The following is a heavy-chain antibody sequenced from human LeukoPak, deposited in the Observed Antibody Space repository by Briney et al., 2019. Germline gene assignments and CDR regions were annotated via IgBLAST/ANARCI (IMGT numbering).Heavy chain of an antibody. Sequence: PLETLSLTCTVSGGSISSYYWSWIRQPPGKGLEWIGYIYYSGSTNYNPSLKSRVTISVDTSKNQFSLKLSSVTAADTAVYYCARGIKAWGTRGSYFDYWGQGTLVTVSS. J-gene: IGHJ4*02. V-gene: IGHV4-59*01. CDR3: ARGIKAWGTRGSYFDY. CDR2: IYYSGST. D-gene: IGHD3-16*01. CDR1: GGSISSYY.